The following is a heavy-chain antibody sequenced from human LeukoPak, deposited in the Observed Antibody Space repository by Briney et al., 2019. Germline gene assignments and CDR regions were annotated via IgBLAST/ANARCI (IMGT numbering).Heavy chain of an antibody. J-gene: IGHJ5*02. CDR1: GYTLTELS. Sequence: ASVTVSCKVSGYTLTELSMHWVRQAPGKGLEWMGGINPKDGETIYAQKFQGRVTMTEDTSTNTAYMELSSLRSEYTSVYSCTTLYVLPYFYWLTFVQRASYWFYPWGWGTLVTVSS. CDR2: INPKDGET. D-gene: IGHD3-9*01. V-gene: IGHV1-24*01. CDR3: TTLYVLPYFYWLTFVQRASYWFYP.